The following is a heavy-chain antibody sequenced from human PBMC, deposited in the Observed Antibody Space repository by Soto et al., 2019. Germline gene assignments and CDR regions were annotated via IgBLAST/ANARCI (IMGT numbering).Heavy chain of an antibody. J-gene: IGHJ4*02. CDR2: IWYDGSNK. V-gene: IGHV3-33*01. CDR3: ARVLQPYSSGSGHDY. D-gene: IGHD6-19*01. CDR1: GFTFSSYG. Sequence: SLRLSCAASGFTFSSYGMHWVRQAPGKGLEWVAVIWYDGSNKYYADSVKGRFTISRDNSKNTLYLQMNSLRAEDTAVYYCARVLQPYSSGSGHDYWGQGTLVTVSS.